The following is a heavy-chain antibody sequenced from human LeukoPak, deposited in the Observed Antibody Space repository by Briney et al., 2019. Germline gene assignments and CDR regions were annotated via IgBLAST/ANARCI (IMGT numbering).Heavy chain of an antibody. Sequence: GGSLRLSCAASGFTFSSYGMHWVRQAPGKGLEWVAFIRYDGSNKYYAGSVKGRFTISRDNSKNTLYLQMNSLRAEDTAVYYCAKDPFRGTVGAFDIWGQGTMVTVSS. CDR2: IRYDGSNK. J-gene: IGHJ3*02. D-gene: IGHD1/OR15-1a*01. CDR3: AKDPFRGTVGAFDI. CDR1: GFTFSSYG. V-gene: IGHV3-30*02.